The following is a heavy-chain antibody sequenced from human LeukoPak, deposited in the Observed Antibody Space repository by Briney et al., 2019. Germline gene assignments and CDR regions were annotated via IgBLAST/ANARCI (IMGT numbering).Heavy chain of an antibody. V-gene: IGHV6-1*01. D-gene: IGHD6-13*01. CDR3: ARSARLSSSFSSLDY. CDR1: GDSVSSNSAA. CDR2: TYYRSKWYN. J-gene: IGHJ4*02. Sequence: PSQTLSLTCAISGDSVSSNSAAWNWIRQSPSRGPEWLGRTYYRSKWYNDYAVSVKSRITINPDTSKNQFSLQLNSVTPEDAVVYYCARSARLSSSFSSLDYWGQGTLVTVSS.